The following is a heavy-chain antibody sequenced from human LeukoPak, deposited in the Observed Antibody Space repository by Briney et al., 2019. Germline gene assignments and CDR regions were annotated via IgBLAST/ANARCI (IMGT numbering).Heavy chain of an antibody. J-gene: IGHJ4*02. D-gene: IGHD3-9*01. Sequence: GASVKVSCKASGYTFTSYDINWVRQATGQGLEWMGWMNPNSGNTGYAQKFQGRVTMTRNTSISTAYMELSSLRSEDTAVYYCARQLGADYDFLTGPYYFDYWGQGTLVTVSS. V-gene: IGHV1-8*02. CDR1: GYTFTSYD. CDR2: MNPNSGNT. CDR3: ARQLGADYDFLTGPYYFDY.